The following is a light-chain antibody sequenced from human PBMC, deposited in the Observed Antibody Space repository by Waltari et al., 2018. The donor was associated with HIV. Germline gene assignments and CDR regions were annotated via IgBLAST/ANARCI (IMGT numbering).Light chain of an antibody. CDR3: SSYTTTRALV. CDR2: EVS. J-gene: IGLJ2*01. CDR1: SSDVGAYNY. V-gene: IGLV2-14*01. Sequence: QSALTQPASVSGSPGQSTTISCTGTSSDVGAYNYVSWYQQHPDKAPKLMMYEVSNRPSGVSNRYCGSKSGNTASLTISGLQAEDEADYYCSSYTTTRALVFGGGTKLTVL.